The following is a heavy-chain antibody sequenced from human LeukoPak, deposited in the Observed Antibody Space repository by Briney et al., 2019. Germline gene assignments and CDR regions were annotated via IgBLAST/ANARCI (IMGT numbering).Heavy chain of an antibody. V-gene: IGHV3-30-3*01. CDR1: GFTFSSYA. J-gene: IGHJ4*02. D-gene: IGHD3-22*01. Sequence: GGSLRLSCAASGFTFSSYAMHWVRQAQGKGLEWVAVISYDGSNKYYADSVKGRFTISRDNSKNTLYLQMNSLRAEDTAVYYCASRYYDSSGYYSGIDYWGQGTLVTVSS. CDR2: ISYDGSNK. CDR3: ASRYYDSSGYYSGIDY.